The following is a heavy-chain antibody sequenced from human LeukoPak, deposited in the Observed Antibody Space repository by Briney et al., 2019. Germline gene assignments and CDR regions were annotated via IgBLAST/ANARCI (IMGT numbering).Heavy chain of an antibody. CDR1: GGTFSSYA. V-gene: IGHV1-69*13. Sequence: GASVKVSCKASGGTFSSYAISWVRQAPGQGLEWMGGIIPIFGTANYAQKFQGRVTITADESTSTAYMEPSSLRSEDTAVYYCARASMISARLSSYYFDYWGQGTLVTVSS. J-gene: IGHJ4*02. CDR3: ARASMISARLSSYYFDY. D-gene: IGHD6-6*01. CDR2: IIPIFGTA.